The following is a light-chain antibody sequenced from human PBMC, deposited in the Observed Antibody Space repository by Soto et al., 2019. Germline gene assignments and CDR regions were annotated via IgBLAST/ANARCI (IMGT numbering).Light chain of an antibody. CDR2: GAS. J-gene: IGKJ4*01. CDR1: QSVSSGY. CDR3: QQYGSSPFT. Sequence: EIVLTQSPGTLSLSPGERATLSCRASQSVSSGYLAWYQQKPGQAPRLLIYGASSRATGIPDRFSGSGSGTVFTLTISRLEPEDFAVYYCQQYGSSPFTFGGGTKVDIK. V-gene: IGKV3-20*01.